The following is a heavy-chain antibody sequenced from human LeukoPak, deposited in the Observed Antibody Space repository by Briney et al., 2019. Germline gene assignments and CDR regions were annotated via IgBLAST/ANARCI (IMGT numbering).Heavy chain of an antibody. CDR3: SRSVSCDY. D-gene: IGHD1-26*01. J-gene: IGHJ4*02. CDR1: GFTFSSYS. CDR2: ISTGSSTI. Sequence: GSLRLSCAASGFTFSSYSMNWVRQAPGKGPEWVSYISTGSSTIYYADSVKGRFTISRDNAKNSLYLQMNSLRDEDTAVYYCSRSVSCDYWGQGTLVTVSS. V-gene: IGHV3-48*02.